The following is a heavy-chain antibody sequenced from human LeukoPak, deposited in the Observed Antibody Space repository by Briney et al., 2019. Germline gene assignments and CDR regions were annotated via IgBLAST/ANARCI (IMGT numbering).Heavy chain of an antibody. D-gene: IGHD6-19*01. Sequence: GGSLRLSCAASGFTFSSYGMHWVRQAPGKGLEWVAVIWYDGSNKYYADSVKGRFTISRDNSKNTLYLQMISLRAEDTAVYYCAKDAGYSSGWYDYWGQGTLVTVSS. J-gene: IGHJ4*02. CDR3: AKDAGYSSGWYDY. CDR1: GFTFSSYG. V-gene: IGHV3-33*06. CDR2: IWYDGSNK.